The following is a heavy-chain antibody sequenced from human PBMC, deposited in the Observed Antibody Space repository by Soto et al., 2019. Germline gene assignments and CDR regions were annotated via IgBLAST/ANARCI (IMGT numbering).Heavy chain of an antibody. D-gene: IGHD3-3*01. J-gene: IGHJ6*02. V-gene: IGHV3-23*01. CDR3: AKDGSYDFWSGYYTAGSDV. Sequence: GGSLRLSCAASGFTFSSYAMSWVRQAPGKGLEWVSAISGSGGSTYYADSVKGRFTISRDNSKNTLYRQMNSLRAEDTAVYYCAKDGSYDFWSGYYTAGSDVWGQGTTVTVSS. CDR1: GFTFSSYA. CDR2: ISGSGGST.